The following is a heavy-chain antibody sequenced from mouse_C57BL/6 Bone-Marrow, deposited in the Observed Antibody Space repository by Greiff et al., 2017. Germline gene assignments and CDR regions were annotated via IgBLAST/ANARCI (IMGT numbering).Heavy chain of an antibody. CDR3: ARAGIYAMDY. J-gene: IGHJ4*01. CDR1: GFTFSSYA. CDR2: ISDGGSYT. Sequence: EVMLVESGGGLVKPGGSLKLSCAASGFTFSSYAMSWVRQTPEKRLEWVATISDGGSYTYYPDNVKGRFTISRDNAKNNLYLQMSHLKSEDTAMYYCARAGIYAMDYWGQGTSVTVSS. V-gene: IGHV5-4*03.